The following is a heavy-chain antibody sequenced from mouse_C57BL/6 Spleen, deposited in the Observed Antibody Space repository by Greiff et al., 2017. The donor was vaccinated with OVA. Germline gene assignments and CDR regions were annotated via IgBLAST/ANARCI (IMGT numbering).Heavy chain of an antibody. Sequence: VQLQQSGPELVKPGASVKISCKASGYAFSSSWMNWVKQRPGKGLEWIGRIYPGDGDTNYNGKFKGKATLTADKSSSTAYMQLSSLTSEDSAVYFCARCAYYSYFDYWGQGTTLTVSS. CDR3: ARCAYYSYFDY. CDR2: IYPGDGDT. D-gene: IGHD2-12*01. CDR1: GYAFSSSW. J-gene: IGHJ2*01. V-gene: IGHV1-82*01.